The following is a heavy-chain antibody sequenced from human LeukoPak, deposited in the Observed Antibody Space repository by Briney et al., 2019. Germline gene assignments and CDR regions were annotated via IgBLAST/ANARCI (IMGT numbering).Heavy chain of an antibody. J-gene: IGHJ5*02. CDR1: GYRFFNHW. V-gene: IGHV5-51*01. D-gene: IGHD5-18*01. CDR2: IYPGESDT. Sequence: ESLKISCKGSGYRFFNHWIGWVRQMPGKGLEWMGSIYPGESDTRYSPSFQGQVTISADKSISTAYLQWSSLKASDTAVYYCARLTEIQVAGVNWFDPWGQGTLVTVSS. CDR3: ARLTEIQVAGVNWFDP.